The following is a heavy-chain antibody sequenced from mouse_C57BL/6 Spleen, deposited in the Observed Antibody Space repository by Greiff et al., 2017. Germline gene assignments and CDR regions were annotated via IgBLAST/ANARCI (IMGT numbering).Heavy chain of an antibody. CDR2: IDPANGNT. CDR1: GFNIQNTY. J-gene: IGHJ4*01. Sequence: VQLKQSVAELVRPGASVKLSCTASGFNIQNTYMHWVKQRPEQGLEWIGRIDPANGNTKYAPKFQGKATRTADTSSNTAYLQLSSLTSEDTAIYYCADYYGSSFYTMDYWGQGTSVTVSS. CDR3: ADYYGSSFYTMDY. V-gene: IGHV14-3*01. D-gene: IGHD1-1*01.